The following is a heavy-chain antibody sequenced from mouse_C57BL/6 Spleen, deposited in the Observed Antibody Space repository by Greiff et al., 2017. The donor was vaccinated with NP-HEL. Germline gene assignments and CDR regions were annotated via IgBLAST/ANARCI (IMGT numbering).Heavy chain of an antibody. CDR2: ISSGSSTI. Sequence: EVKLMESGGGLVKPGGSLKLSCAASGFTFSDYGMHWVRQAPEKGLEWVAYISSGSSTIYYADTVKGRFTFSRDNAKNTLFLQMISLRSEETAMYYCANYYGSSYGFDYWGQGTTLTVSS. J-gene: IGHJ2*01. V-gene: IGHV5-17*01. CDR1: GFTFSDYG. CDR3: ANYYGSSYGFDY. D-gene: IGHD1-1*01.